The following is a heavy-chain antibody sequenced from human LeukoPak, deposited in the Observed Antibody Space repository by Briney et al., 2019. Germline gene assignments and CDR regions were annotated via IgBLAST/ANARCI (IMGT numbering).Heavy chain of an antibody. V-gene: IGHV3-74*01. Sequence: GGSLRLSCAASGLTFTTYWMHWVRQAPGKGLVWVSHINSDGSITSYADSVKGRFTISRDNAKNTLYLQTNSLRAEDTAVYYCARDAVDTANAVWGQGTTVTVSS. D-gene: IGHD5-18*01. CDR1: GLTFTTYW. CDR3: ARDAVDTANAV. J-gene: IGHJ6*02. CDR2: INSDGSIT.